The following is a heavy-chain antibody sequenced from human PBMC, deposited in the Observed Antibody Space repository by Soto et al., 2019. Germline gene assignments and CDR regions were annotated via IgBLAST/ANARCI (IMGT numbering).Heavy chain of an antibody. Sequence: SVKVSCKASGGTFSSYAISWVRQAPGQGLEWMGGIIPIFGTANYAQKFQGRVTITADESTSTAYMELSSLRSEDTAVYYCASDRSIVVVPAAILNYYYGMDVCGQRTTVTVSS. CDR3: ASDRSIVVVPAAILNYYYGMDV. D-gene: IGHD2-2*02. J-gene: IGHJ6*02. CDR2: IIPIFGTA. V-gene: IGHV1-69*13. CDR1: GGTFSSYA.